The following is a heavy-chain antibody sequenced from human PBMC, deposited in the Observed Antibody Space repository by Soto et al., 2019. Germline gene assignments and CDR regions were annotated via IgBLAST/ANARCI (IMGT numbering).Heavy chain of an antibody. J-gene: IGHJ4*02. D-gene: IGHD6-13*01. Sequence: QVQLVKSGAEVKKPGASVKVSCKASGYTFTSYGISWVRQAPGHGLEWMGWISAYNGNTNYAQKLQGRVTMTTDTSTSTAYMELRSLRSDDTAVYYCAREDWVAAAGTLGPEVWGQGTLVTVSS. CDR2: ISAYNGNT. CDR1: GYTFTSYG. CDR3: AREDWVAAAGTLGPEV. V-gene: IGHV1-18*01.